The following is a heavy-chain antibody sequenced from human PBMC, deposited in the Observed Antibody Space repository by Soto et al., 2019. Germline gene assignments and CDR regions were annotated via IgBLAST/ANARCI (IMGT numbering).Heavy chain of an antibody. J-gene: IGHJ4*02. CDR1: GYTFTSYA. CDR3: ARGAGWSSGWSQGFDY. Sequence: QVQLVQSGAGVKKPGASVKVSCKASGYTFTSYAMHWVRQAPGQRLEWMGWINAGNGNTKYSQKFQGRVTITRDTSASTAYMELSSLRSEGTAVYYCARGAGWSSGWSQGFDYWGQGTLVTVSS. CDR2: INAGNGNT. D-gene: IGHD6-19*01. V-gene: IGHV1-3*01.